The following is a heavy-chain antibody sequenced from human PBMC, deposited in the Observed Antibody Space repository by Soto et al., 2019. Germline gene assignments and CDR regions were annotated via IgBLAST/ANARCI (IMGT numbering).Heavy chain of an antibody. CDR1: GFSLSTSGVG. J-gene: IGHJ5*02. Sequence: QITLKESGPTLVKPTQTLTLTCTFSGFSLSTSGVGVGWIRQPPGKALEWLALIYRDDDKRYNPSLKSRLTITKDTSKNQVVLTMTNMDPVDTATYYCAHSRIVGARSTWFDPWGQGTLVTVSS. V-gene: IGHV2-5*02. CDR2: IYRDDDK. D-gene: IGHD1-26*01. CDR3: AHSRIVGARSTWFDP.